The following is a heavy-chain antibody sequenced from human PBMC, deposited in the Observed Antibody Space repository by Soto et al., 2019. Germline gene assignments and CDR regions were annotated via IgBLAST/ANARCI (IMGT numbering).Heavy chain of an antibody. Sequence: AGGSLRLSCAASGFTFSSYGMHWVRQAPXKGLEWVAVISYDGSNKYYADSVKGRSTISRDNSKNTLYLQMNSLRAEDTAVYYCAKDAAAWTYYYYVMAAWGQGTTDPVYS. V-gene: IGHV3-30*18. CDR3: AKDAAAWTYYYYVMAA. D-gene: IGHD6-13*01. J-gene: IGHJ6*01. CDR2: ISYDGSNK. CDR1: GFTFSSYG.